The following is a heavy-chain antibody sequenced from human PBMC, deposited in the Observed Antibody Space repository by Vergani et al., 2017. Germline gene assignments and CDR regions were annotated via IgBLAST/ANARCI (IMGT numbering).Heavy chain of an antibody. J-gene: IGHJ5*02. CDR3: ARDYSSGYRT. CDR2: INPSGGST. V-gene: IGHV1-46*01. Sequence: QVQLVQSGAEVKKPGSSVKVSCKASGGTFSSYAISWVRQAPGQGLEWMGIINPSGGSTSYAQKFQGRVTMTRDTSTSTVYMELSSLRSEDTAVYYCARDYSSGYRTWGQGTLVTVSS. D-gene: IGHD6-19*01. CDR1: GGTFSSYA.